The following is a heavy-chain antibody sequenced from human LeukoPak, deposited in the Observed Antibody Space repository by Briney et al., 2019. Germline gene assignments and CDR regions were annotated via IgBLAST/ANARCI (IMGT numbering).Heavy chain of an antibody. CDR3: ATGNYRAFDI. Sequence: GGSLRLSCAASGFTFSSYWMHWVRQAPGKGLVWVSCLNSDGSSTRYADSVRGRFTISRDNAKNTLYLQMNSLRAEDTAVYYCATGNYRAFDIWGQGTMVTVSS. CDR1: GFTFSSYW. CDR2: LNSDGSST. J-gene: IGHJ3*02. V-gene: IGHV3-74*01. D-gene: IGHD1-7*01.